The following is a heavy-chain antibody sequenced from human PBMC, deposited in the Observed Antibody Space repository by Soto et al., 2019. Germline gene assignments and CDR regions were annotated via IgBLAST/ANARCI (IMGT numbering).Heavy chain of an antibody. CDR2: IYAGETT. CDR1: GASISRTGFH. CDR3: ARRGSGNTFDY. D-gene: IGHD3-10*01. V-gene: IGHV4-39*01. Sequence: QLQLQESGPGLVKPSETLSLTCAVSGASISRTGFHWGWIRQPPGQGLEWIGSIYAGETTFYNSSLKSRVTIPADTSKNHFSLKLSSVTAADTAVYYCARRGSGNTFDYWGQGTLVTVSS. J-gene: IGHJ4*02.